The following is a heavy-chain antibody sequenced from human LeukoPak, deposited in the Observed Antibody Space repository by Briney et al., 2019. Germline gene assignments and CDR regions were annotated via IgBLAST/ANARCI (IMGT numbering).Heavy chain of an antibody. J-gene: IGHJ4*02. CDR2: SRNKANSYTT. CDR1: GFTFSDHS. Sequence: GGSLRLSCAASGFTFSDHSMDWVRQAPGKGLEWVGRSRNKANSYTTEYAASVKGRFTISRDDSKNSLYLQMNSLKTEDTAVYYCATYYYGSGSFSSWGYWGQGTLLIASS. D-gene: IGHD3-10*01. V-gene: IGHV3-72*01. CDR3: ATYYYGSGSFSSWGY.